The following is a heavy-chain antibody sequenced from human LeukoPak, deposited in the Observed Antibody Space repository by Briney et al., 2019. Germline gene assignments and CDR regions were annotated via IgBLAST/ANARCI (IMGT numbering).Heavy chain of an antibody. CDR3: ARSPEQRGFDP. V-gene: IGHV3-7*01. J-gene: IGHJ5*02. CDR2: IKQDGREK. D-gene: IGHD6-25*01. CDR1: GLPFSSYW. Sequence: GGSLRLPCAPSGLPFSSYWMRWVGQAPGKGREWVANIKQDGREKYYVDSVKGRFTISRDNAKSSLYLQMNSLRAEDTAVYYCARSPEQRGFDPWGQGTLVTVSS.